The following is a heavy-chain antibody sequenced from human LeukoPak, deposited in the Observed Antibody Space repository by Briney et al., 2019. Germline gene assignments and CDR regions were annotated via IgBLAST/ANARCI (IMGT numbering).Heavy chain of an antibody. CDR2: ISYDGSNK. Sequence: GGSLRLSCAASGFTFSSYGMHWVRQAPGKGLEWVAVISYDGSNKYYADSVKGRFTISRDNSENTLYLQMNSLRAEDTAVYYCARYCGGDCPLDYWGQGTLVTVSS. CDR1: GFTFSSYG. V-gene: IGHV3-30*03. J-gene: IGHJ4*02. CDR3: ARYCGGDCPLDY. D-gene: IGHD2-21*02.